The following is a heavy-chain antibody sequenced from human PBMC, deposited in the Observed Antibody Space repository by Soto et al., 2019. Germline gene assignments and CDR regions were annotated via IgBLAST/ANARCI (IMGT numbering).Heavy chain of an antibody. J-gene: IGHJ6*04. V-gene: IGHV3-23*01. Sequence: EVLLLESGGGLVQPGGSLRISCETDGFSCSSFAMNWVRQAPGKGLEWFSAIGDSGASTYYADSVKGRFSISRDNSMNTLYMQLNSLRAEDTAVYYCAKGVELDVWGNGSTVTVSS. D-gene: IGHD3-10*01. CDR2: IGDSGAST. CDR3: AKGVELDV. CDR1: GFSCSSFA.